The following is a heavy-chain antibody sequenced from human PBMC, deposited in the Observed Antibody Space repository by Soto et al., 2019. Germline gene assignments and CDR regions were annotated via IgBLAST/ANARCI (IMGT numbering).Heavy chain of an antibody. D-gene: IGHD3-16*01. V-gene: IGHV3-23*01. CDR3: VKEYGGGTRMITSDFDY. J-gene: IGHJ4*02. CDR2: ISGSGADT. CDR1: GITFRSHA. Sequence: EVQLLESGGGLVQPGGSLRLSCAVSGITFRSHALSWVRQAPGKGLEWVSGISGSGADTHYADSVKGRFTISRDNSKNTLSLQMSSLRADDTAVYYCVKEYGGGTRMITSDFDYWGRGTLVTVSS.